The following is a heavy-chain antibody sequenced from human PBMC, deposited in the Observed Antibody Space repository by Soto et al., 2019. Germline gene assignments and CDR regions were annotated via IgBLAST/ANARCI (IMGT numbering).Heavy chain of an antibody. D-gene: IGHD6-13*01. J-gene: IGHJ6*02. V-gene: IGHV4-39*07. Sequence: SETLSLTCTVSGGSISSSSYYWDWIRQPPGKGMEWIVSIFYSGTTYYNPSLKSRVTISVGTSKNQFSLKLSSVTAADTSVYYCARDERIAAANYYYYYGMDVWGQGTTVT. CDR3: ARDERIAAANYYYYYGMDV. CDR2: IFYSGTT. CDR1: GGSISSSSYY.